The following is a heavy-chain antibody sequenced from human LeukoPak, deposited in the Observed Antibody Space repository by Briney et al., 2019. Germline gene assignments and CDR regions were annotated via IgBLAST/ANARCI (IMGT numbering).Heavy chain of an antibody. D-gene: IGHD1-1*01. Sequence: GGSLRPSCAASGFSFRSYSMDWVRQAPGKGLEWVSSITGSSSYISYADSVKGRFTISRDNAENSLFLQMNSLRPEDTAVYFCARDRLEGGETFDSWGQGTLVTVSS. V-gene: IGHV3-21*01. CDR1: GFSFRSYS. CDR3: ARDRLEGGETFDS. J-gene: IGHJ4*02. CDR2: ITGSSSYI.